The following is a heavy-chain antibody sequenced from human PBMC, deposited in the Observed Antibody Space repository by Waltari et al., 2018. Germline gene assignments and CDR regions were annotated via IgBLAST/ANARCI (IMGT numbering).Heavy chain of an antibody. CDR3: ARGRHYYDSSGYYPEYFQH. CDR1: GGSFSGYY. CDR2: INHSGTT. J-gene: IGHJ1*01. Sequence: QVQLQQWGAGLLKPSETLSLTCAVYGGSFSGYYWSWIRHPPGKGLEWIGAINHSGTTNYNPSIKSRVTISVDTSKNQFSLKLSAVTAADTAVYYCARGRHYYDSSGYYPEYFQHWGQGTLVTVSS. D-gene: IGHD3-22*01. V-gene: IGHV4-34*01.